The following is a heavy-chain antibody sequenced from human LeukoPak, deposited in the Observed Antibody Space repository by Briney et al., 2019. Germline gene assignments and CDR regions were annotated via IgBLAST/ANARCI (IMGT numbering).Heavy chain of an antibody. CDR2: ISSSGSML. CDR3: ARGMIVDSHWFDP. J-gene: IGHJ5*02. CDR1: GFTFSDYY. D-gene: IGHD3-22*01. Sequence: GGSLRLSCTVSGFTFSDYYMSWVRQAPGKGLEWVSYISSSGSMLHYADSVKGRFTISRDNSKNTLYLQMNSLKAEDTAVYYCARGMIVDSHWFDPWGQGTLVTVSS. V-gene: IGHV3-11*01.